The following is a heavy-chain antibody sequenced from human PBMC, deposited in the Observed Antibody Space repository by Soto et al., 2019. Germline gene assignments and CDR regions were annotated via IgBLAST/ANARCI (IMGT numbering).Heavy chain of an antibody. CDR2: IGHSGGST. Sequence: GGSLRLSCAASGFTFSRYAMSWVRQAPGKGLEWVSTIGHSGGSTYYADSVKGRFTISRDNSKNLLYVEMHSLRVEDTAVYYCAKNPKMYSTTWYGDYWGQGPLVTVSS. J-gene: IGHJ4*02. CDR1: GFTFSRYA. CDR3: AKNPKMYSTTWYGDY. D-gene: IGHD6-13*01. V-gene: IGHV3-23*01.